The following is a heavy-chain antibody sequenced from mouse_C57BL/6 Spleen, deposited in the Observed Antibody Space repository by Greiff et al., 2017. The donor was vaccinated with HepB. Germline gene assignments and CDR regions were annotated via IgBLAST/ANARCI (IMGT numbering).Heavy chain of an antibody. V-gene: IGHV1-4*01. Sequence: QVHVKQSGAELARPGASVKMSCKASGYTFTSYTMHWVKQRPGQGLEWIGYINPSSGYTKYNQKFKDKATLTADKSSSTAYMQLSSLTSEDSAVYYCARGGVTTVFDYWGQGTTLTVSS. D-gene: IGHD2-2*01. CDR1: GYTFTSYT. J-gene: IGHJ2*01. CDR2: INPSSGYT. CDR3: ARGGVTTVFDY.